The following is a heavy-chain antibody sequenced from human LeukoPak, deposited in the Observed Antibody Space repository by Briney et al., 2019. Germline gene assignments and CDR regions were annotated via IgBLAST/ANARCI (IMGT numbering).Heavy chain of an antibody. CDR2: IKQDGSEK. CDR1: GFTFSSYW. V-gene: IGHV3-7*05. Sequence: GGSLRLSCAASGFTFSSYWMSWVRQAPGKGLEWVANIKQDGSEKYYVDSVKGRFTISRDNAKNSLYLQMNSLRAEDTAVYYCARHGDQYSSSWTSDWFDPWGQGTLVTVSS. J-gene: IGHJ5*02. CDR3: ARHGDQYSSSWTSDWFDP. D-gene: IGHD6-13*01.